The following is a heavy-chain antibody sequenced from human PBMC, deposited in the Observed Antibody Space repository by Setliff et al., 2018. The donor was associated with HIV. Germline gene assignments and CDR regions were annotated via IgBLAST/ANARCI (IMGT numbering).Heavy chain of an antibody. CDR2: IYPGEEFNF. D-gene: IGHD3-22*01. Sequence: PGESLKISCKGSGYSFTDYWIGGVRQMPGKGLEWVGFIYPGEEFNFRYSPSFQGQVTISVDRSISTAYLQWRTPKASDSGMYYCARHTGYDSSGAYDYWGQGTLVTVSS. J-gene: IGHJ4*02. CDR1: GYSFTDYW. CDR3: ARHTGYDSSGAYDY. V-gene: IGHV5-51*01.